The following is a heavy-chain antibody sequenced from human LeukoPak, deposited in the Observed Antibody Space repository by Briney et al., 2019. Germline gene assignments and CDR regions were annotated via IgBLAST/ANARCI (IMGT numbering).Heavy chain of an antibody. J-gene: IGHJ4*02. CDR3: ARGTAEPDY. D-gene: IGHD5-18*01. Sequence: ASVKVSCKASGYTFTNYSMNWVRQAPGQGLEWMGWINTNTGNPTYAQGFTGRFVFSLDTSVSTAYLRISSLKAEDTAVYYCARGTAEPDYWGQGTLVTVSS. CDR1: GYTFTNYS. V-gene: IGHV7-4-1*02. CDR2: INTNTGNP.